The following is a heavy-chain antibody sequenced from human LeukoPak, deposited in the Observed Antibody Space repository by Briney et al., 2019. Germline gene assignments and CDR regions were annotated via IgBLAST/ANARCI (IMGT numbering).Heavy chain of an antibody. J-gene: IGHJ4*02. CDR2: IYYSGST. V-gene: IGHV4-39*07. CDR3: ARLGRIAVAGVIDY. CDR1: GGSISSYY. D-gene: IGHD6-19*01. Sequence: SETLSLTCTVSGGSISSYYWNWIRQPPGKGLEWIGSIYYSGSTYYNPSLKSRVTISVGTSKNQFSLKLSSVTAADTAVYYCARLGRIAVAGVIDYWGQGTLVTVSS.